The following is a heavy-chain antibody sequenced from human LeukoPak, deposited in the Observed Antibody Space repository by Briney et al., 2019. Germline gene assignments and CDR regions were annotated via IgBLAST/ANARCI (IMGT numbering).Heavy chain of an antibody. CDR3: ARDVARDYGGNSVHWYFDL. D-gene: IGHD4-23*01. CDR1: GFTFSNYA. V-gene: IGHV3-66*01. J-gene: IGHJ2*01. Sequence: GGSLRLSCVASGFTFSNYAMSWVRQAPGKGLEWVSVIYSGGSTYYADSVKGRFTISRDNSKNTLYLQMNSLRAEDTAVYYCARDVARDYGGNSVHWYFDLWGRGTLVTVSS. CDR2: IYSGGST.